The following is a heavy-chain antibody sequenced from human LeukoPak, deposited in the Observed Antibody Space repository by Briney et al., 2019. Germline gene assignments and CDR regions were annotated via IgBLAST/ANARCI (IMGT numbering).Heavy chain of an antibody. V-gene: IGHV3-43*01. D-gene: IGHD5-12*01. J-gene: IGHJ3*02. CDR1: GFTFDDYT. CDR3: AIVATTPGAFDI. Sequence: GGSLRPSCAASGFTFDDYTMHWVRQAPGKGLEWVSLISWDGGSTYYADSVKGRFTISRDNSKNSLYLQMNSLRTEDTALYYCAIVATTPGAFDIWGQGTMVTVSS. CDR2: ISWDGGST.